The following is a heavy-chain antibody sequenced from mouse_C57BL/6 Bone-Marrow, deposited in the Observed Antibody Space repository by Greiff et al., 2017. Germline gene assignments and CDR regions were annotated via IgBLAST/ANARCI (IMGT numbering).Heavy chain of an antibody. Sequence: QVQLQQSGPELVKPGASVKLSCKASGYTFTSYDINWVKQRPGQGLEWIGWIYPRDGSTKSNEKFKGKATLTVDKSTSAAYVELHSLTSEDSAVYVFARDYGSSYWYFDVWGTGTTVTVSS. CDR3: ARDYGSSYWYFDV. CDR1: GYTFTSYD. CDR2: IYPRDGST. D-gene: IGHD1-1*01. V-gene: IGHV1-85*01. J-gene: IGHJ1*03.